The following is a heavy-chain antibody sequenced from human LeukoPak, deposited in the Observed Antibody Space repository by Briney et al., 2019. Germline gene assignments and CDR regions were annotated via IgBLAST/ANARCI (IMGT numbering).Heavy chain of an antibody. Sequence: ASVKVSCKASGYTFTDYDMHWVRQAPGQGLEWMGWINPNSGSTNYAQKFQGRVTMTRDTSTSTAYMELSRLRADDTAVYYCASDLGVRGYWGQGTLVTVSS. V-gene: IGHV1-2*02. CDR2: INPNSGST. J-gene: IGHJ4*02. D-gene: IGHD3-10*01. CDR1: GYTFTDYD. CDR3: ASDLGVRGY.